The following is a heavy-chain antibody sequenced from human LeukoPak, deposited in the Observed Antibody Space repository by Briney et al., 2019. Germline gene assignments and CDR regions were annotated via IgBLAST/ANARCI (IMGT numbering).Heavy chain of an antibody. V-gene: IGHV3-21*01. CDR3: ARFIYGDYGMDV. CDR1: GFTFSSYS. Sequence: PGGSLRLSCAASGFTFSSYSMNWVRQAPGKGLEWVSSISSSSSYIYYADSVKGRFTISRDNAKNSLYLQMNSLRAEDTAVYYCARFIYGDYGMDVWGQGTTVTASS. D-gene: IGHD4-17*01. J-gene: IGHJ6*02. CDR2: ISSSSSYI.